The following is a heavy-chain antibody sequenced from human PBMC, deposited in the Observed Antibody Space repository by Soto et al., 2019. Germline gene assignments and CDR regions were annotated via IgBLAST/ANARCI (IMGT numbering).Heavy chain of an antibody. CDR1: GAPISGGDYH. V-gene: IGHV4-30-4*01. CDR2: IFPSGAT. J-gene: IGHJ2*01. CDR3: ARGSAAKRYFDL. Sequence: QVQLQESGPGLVKPSQTLSLMCTVSGAPISGGDYHWSWIRQPPGKGLEWIGYIFPSGATHYNSSLGSRVTMSVEPSKSHFSLKLTSVTAADTAVYFCARGSAAKRYFDLWGRRTLVTVSS. D-gene: IGHD5-18*01.